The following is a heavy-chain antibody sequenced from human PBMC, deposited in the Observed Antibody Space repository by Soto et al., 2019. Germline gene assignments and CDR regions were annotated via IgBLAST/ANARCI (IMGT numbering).Heavy chain of an antibody. J-gene: IGHJ4*03. V-gene: IGHV1-69*13. D-gene: IGHD3-10*02. CDR2: IIPTSGTV. CDR3: ACGYTPGDYVVVRGGLVL. CDR1: GCTFNSYG. Sequence: SVKVSCKSSGCTFNSYGFSWVRQAPGQGLEWMGGIIPTSGTVNYAQKFQGRVTITADASTSTAYMELSSLRSDDTAVFYCACGYTPGDYVVVRGGLVLWGQGTPVTVSS.